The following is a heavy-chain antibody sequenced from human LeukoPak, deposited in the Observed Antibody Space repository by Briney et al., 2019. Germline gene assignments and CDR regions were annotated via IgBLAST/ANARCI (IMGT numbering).Heavy chain of an antibody. V-gene: IGHV3-23*01. CDR1: GFTFSSYA. Sequence: GGSLRLSCAASGFTFSSYAMNWVRQAPGQGLDWVSDISGTGGSTFYADSVRGRFTISRDNSKNTLYLQMNSLRAEDMAVYYCAGHEWGIAAEYFHHWARAPWSPSPQ. D-gene: IGHD6-13*01. CDR2: ISGTGGST. J-gene: IGHJ1*01. CDR3: AGHEWGIAAEYFHH.